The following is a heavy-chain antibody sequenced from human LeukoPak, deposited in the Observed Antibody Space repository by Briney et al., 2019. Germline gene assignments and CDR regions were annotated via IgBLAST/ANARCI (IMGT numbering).Heavy chain of an antibody. Sequence: ASVKVSCKASGYTFTSYGISWVRQAPGQGLEWMGWISAYNGNTNYAQKLQGRVTMTTDTSTSTAYTELRSLRSDDTAVYYCARDNLGPTNYYYYGMDVWGQGTTVTVSS. CDR1: GYTFTSYG. V-gene: IGHV1-18*01. CDR2: ISAYNGNT. CDR3: ARDNLGPTNYYYYGMDV. J-gene: IGHJ6*02. D-gene: IGHD1-26*01.